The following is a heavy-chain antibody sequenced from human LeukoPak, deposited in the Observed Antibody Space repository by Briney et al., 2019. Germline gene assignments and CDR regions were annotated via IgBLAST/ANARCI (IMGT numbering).Heavy chain of an antibody. Sequence: ASVKVSCKVSGYTLTELSMHWVRQAPGKGLEWMGGFDPEDGETIYAQKFQGRVTMTEDTSTDTAYMELSSLRSEDTAVYYCATSGSYVPAFDIWGQGTMVTVSS. J-gene: IGHJ3*02. V-gene: IGHV1-24*01. CDR1: GYTLTELS. CDR2: FDPEDGET. CDR3: ATSGSYVPAFDI. D-gene: IGHD1-26*01.